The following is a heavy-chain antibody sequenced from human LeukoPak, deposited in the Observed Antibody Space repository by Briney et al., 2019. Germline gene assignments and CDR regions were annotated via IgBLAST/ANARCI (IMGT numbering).Heavy chain of an antibody. CDR3: ARVVVVTAAFDY. D-gene: IGHD2-21*02. Sequence: SETLSLTYTVSGGSISSSSYYWGWIRQPPGKGLEWIGSIYYSGSTYYNPSLKSRVTISVGTSKNQFSLKLSSVTAADTAVYYCARVVVVTAAFDYWGQGTLVTVSS. CDR1: GGSISSSSYY. CDR2: IYYSGST. V-gene: IGHV4-39*07. J-gene: IGHJ4*02.